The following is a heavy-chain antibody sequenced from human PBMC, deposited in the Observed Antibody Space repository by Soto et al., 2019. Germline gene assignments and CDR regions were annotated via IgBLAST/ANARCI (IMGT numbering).Heavy chain of an antibody. Sequence: PGGSLRLSCEASGFTFSGFDMHWVRQPTGKGLEWVSTIGTAGDTYYAVSVKGRFTIFRDNAKNSLSLQMNSLRAGDTAVYFCARGQEVGAHFFDSWGQGTQVT. CDR2: IGTAGDT. CDR1: GFTFSGFD. J-gene: IGHJ4*02. D-gene: IGHD2-15*01. CDR3: ARGQEVGAHFFDS. V-gene: IGHV3-13*01.